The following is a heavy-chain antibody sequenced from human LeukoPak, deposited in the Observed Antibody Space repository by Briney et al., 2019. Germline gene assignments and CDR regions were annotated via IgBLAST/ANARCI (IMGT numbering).Heavy chain of an antibody. CDR2: IYTGGST. D-gene: IGHD2/OR15-2a*01. Sequence: TSETLSLTCTVSGGSISRDYWSWIRQAAGKGLEWIGRIYTGGSTNYNPSLRSRVTMSIDTSKNQFSLKLSSVTAADTAVYYCARGSSIDFDYWGPGTLVTVSS. CDR3: ARGSSIDFDY. V-gene: IGHV4-4*07. CDR1: GGSISRDY. J-gene: IGHJ4*02.